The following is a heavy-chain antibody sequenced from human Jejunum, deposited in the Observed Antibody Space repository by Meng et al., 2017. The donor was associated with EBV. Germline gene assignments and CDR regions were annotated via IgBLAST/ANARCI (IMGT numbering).Heavy chain of an antibody. D-gene: IGHD5-24*01. CDR3: AGGMTIRQNWLDP. CDR2: INPTGDST. CDR1: GDTFTRYN. Sequence: QGQLVQSGADVKKPGASVKVSRKVSGDTFTRYNMHWVRQAPGQGLEWMGIINPTGDSTTYAEKFQGRLTMTRDTSTTTAYMELSSLRSEDTAVYYCAGGMTIRQNWLDPWGQGTLVTVSS. V-gene: IGHV1-46*01. J-gene: IGHJ5*02.